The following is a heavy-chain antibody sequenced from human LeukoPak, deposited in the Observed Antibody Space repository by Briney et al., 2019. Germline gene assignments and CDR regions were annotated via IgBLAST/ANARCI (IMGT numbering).Heavy chain of an antibody. CDR3: ARVPLDIILLYYMDV. CDR1: GFTFSNYC. J-gene: IGHJ6*03. V-gene: IGHV3-21*01. CDR2: ISSTSEYV. Sequence: GGSLRLSCAASGFTFSNYCMNWVRQAPGEGLEWGASISSTSEYVLHSDSLQGRFSISRDNARDSLFLEMNSLRAEDTAIYYCARVPLDIILLYYMDVWGKGTTVTVSS. D-gene: IGHD2-21*01.